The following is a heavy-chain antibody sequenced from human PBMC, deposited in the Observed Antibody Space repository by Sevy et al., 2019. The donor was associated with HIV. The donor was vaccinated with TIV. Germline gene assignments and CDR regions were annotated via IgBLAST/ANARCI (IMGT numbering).Heavy chain of an antibody. Sequence: SETLSLTCTVSGGSITSLYWNWIRQPPGKGLEWIANISYNGHINYNPSLKSRVTLSLDKSKNQFSLRLSSVTAADTAMYHCAGENAWGRGYSWGQGTLVTVSS. CDR2: ISYNGHI. D-gene: IGHD1-26*01. CDR3: AGENAWGRGYS. V-gene: IGHV4-59*11. CDR1: GGSITSLY. J-gene: IGHJ4*02.